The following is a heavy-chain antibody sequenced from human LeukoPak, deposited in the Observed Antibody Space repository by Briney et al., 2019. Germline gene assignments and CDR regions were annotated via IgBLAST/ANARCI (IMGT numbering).Heavy chain of an antibody. J-gene: IGHJ2*01. CDR1: GFSFSTYG. CDR3: ARVVSYYGSSYRLLDL. Sequence: GGSLRLSCEASGFSFSTYGMHWVRQAPGKGLEWVALIWFDGSNRHYADSVKGRFTISRDNSKNTMYLQMDSLRAEDTAVYYCARVVSYYGSSYRLLDLWGRGTLVTVSS. V-gene: IGHV3-33*01. CDR2: IWFDGSNR. D-gene: IGHD3-10*01.